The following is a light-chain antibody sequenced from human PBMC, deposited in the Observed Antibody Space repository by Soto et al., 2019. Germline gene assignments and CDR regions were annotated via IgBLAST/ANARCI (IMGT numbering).Light chain of an antibody. J-gene: IGKJ2*01. CDR2: AAS. CDR3: QHSYSTQYT. Sequence: DIQMTQSPSSLSASVGDRVTITCRASQSISGYLNWYQQKPGKAPKLLIYAASSLQSGVPSRFSGSGSGTDFTLTISSLQPEDFATYYCQHSYSTQYTFGQGTKLEIK. V-gene: IGKV1-39*01. CDR1: QSISGY.